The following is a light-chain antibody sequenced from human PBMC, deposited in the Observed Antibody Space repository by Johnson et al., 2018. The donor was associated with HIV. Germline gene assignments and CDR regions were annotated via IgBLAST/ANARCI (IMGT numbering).Light chain of an antibody. Sequence: QSVLTQPPSVSAAPGQKVTISCSGSSSNIGSNYVSWYQQVPGTAPKLLIYDNNKRPSGIPDRFSGSKSGTSATLAITGLQTWDEADYYCGTWDSSLIAGVFGTGTKVTVL. CDR2: DNN. CDR1: SSNIGSNY. V-gene: IGLV1-51*01. CDR3: GTWDSSLIAGV. J-gene: IGLJ1*01.